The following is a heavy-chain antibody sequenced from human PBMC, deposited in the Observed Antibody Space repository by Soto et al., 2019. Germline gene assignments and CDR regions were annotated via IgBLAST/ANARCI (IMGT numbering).Heavy chain of an antibody. Sequence: ASVKVSCKASASTLMNYDISWVRQATGQGLEWMGWMNPISGYTGYALTVQGRVSMTRNTSISTVYSELSSLASDDTAVYYRVRMASSGTLNWVDPWGQGTLVTVSS. V-gene: IGHV1-8*01. CDR1: ASTLMNYD. CDR3: VRMASSGTLNWVDP. CDR2: MNPISGYT. J-gene: IGHJ5*02. D-gene: IGHD1-1*01.